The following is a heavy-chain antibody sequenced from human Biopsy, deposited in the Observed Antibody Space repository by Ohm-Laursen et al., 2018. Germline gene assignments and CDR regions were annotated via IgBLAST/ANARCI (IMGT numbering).Heavy chain of an antibody. D-gene: IGHD4-11*01. CDR1: GITFNSDW. CDR2: IREHGNEE. J-gene: IGHJ5*02. CDR3: ARGNGPSA. Sequence: SLRLSCSASGITFNSDWMSWVRQAPGKGLEWVAIIREHGNEEFYVDSVKGRFTIPRDNARNSVYLQMNSLRAEDTAIYYCARGNGPSAWGQGTLVTVSS. V-gene: IGHV3-7*04.